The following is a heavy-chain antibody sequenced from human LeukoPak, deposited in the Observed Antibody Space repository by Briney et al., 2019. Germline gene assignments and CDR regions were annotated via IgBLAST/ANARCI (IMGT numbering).Heavy chain of an antibody. CDR1: GFTFSSYS. CDR3: ARGLTTVTRSPFDY. CDR2: ISSSSSAM. D-gene: IGHD4-17*01. V-gene: IGHV3-48*02. J-gene: IGHJ4*02. Sequence: GGSLRLSCAASGFTFSSYSMNWVRQAPGKGLEWVSYISSSSSAMYYADSVKGRFTISRDNAKNSLYLQMNSLRDEDTAFYYCARGLTTVTRSPFDYWGQGTLVTVSS.